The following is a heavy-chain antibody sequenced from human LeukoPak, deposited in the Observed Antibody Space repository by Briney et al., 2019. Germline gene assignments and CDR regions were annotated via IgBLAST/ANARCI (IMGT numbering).Heavy chain of an antibody. CDR1: GYTFTGYY. V-gene: IGHV1-2*02. J-gene: IGHJ4*02. CDR2: INPNSGGT. Sequence: ASVKVSCKASGYTFTGYYMHWVRQAPGQGLEWMGWINPNSGGTNYAQKFQGRVTMTRDTSISTAYMELSRLRSDDTAVYYCARGRFFGVVGSRNGIDYWGQGTLVTVSS. CDR3: ARGRFFGVVGSRNGIDY. D-gene: IGHD3-3*01.